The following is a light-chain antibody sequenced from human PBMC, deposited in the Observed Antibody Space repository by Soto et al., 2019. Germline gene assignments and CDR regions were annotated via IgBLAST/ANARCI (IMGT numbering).Light chain of an antibody. CDR3: AAWDDSLNGWM. J-gene: IGLJ3*02. CDR2: SNN. Sequence: QSVLTQPPSVSGAPGQGVTISCTGSNSNIGAGYDVHWYQQLPGTAPKLLIYSNNQRPSGVPDRFSGSKSGTSASLAISGLQSEDEADYYCAAWDDSLNGWMFGGGTKVTVL. V-gene: IGLV1-44*01. CDR1: NSNIGAGYD.